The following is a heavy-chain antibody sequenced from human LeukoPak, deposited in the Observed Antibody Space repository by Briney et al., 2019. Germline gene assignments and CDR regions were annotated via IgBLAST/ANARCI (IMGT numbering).Heavy chain of an antibody. V-gene: IGHV3-7*01. CDR1: GFTFSSYW. CDR2: IKQDGSEK. Sequence: GGSLRLSCAASGFTFSSYWMSWVRQAPGKGLEWVANIKQDGSEKYYVDSVKGRFTISRDNAKNSLYLQMNSLRAEDTAAYYCGYSGYDWFDYWGQGTLVTVSS. D-gene: IGHD5-12*01. J-gene: IGHJ4*02. CDR3: GYSGYDWFDY.